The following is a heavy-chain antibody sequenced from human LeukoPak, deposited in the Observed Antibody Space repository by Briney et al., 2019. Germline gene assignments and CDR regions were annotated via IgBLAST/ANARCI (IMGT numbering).Heavy chain of an antibody. D-gene: IGHD4-17*01. CDR2: IFHSGTT. V-gene: IGHV4-30-4*01. Sequence: PSETLSLTCTGSGGSISSDDYYWSWIRIRQPPSKGLEWIGYIFHSGTTYYNPSLESRVAISVETSKNHFSLSLTSVTAADTAMYYCARVAGDYGDFFDYWGRGTLVTVSS. J-gene: IGHJ4*02. CDR1: GGSISSDDYY. CDR3: ARVAGDYGDFFDY.